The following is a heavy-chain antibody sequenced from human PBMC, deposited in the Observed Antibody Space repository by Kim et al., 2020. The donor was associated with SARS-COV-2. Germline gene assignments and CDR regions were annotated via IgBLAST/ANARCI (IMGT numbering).Heavy chain of an antibody. CDR3: ARDAGPVWRSYGSYDNYYY. CDR1: GFTFSNSG. CDR2: YDGSNR. V-gene: IGHV3-33*01. Sequence: GGSLRLSCAASGFTFSNSGMHWVRQAPGKGLEWVTVYDGSNRYYSDSVKGRFTVSRDNSKNTLYLQMNSLRAEDTAVYYCARDAGPVWRSYGSYDNYYY. D-gene: IGHD3-10*01. J-gene: IGHJ6*03.